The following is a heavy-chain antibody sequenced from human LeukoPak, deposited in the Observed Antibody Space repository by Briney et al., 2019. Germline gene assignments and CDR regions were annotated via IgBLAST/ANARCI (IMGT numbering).Heavy chain of an antibody. J-gene: IGHJ3*02. Sequence: GGSLRLSCAASGFTFSDYYMSWIRQAPGKGLEWLSYISKNGKTIYYADSVKGRFTISRDNSKNTLYLQMNSLRAEDTAVYYCAKDRHHRYFDWSAYAFDIWGQGTMVTVSS. V-gene: IGHV3-11*04. CDR3: AKDRHHRYFDWSAYAFDI. CDR1: GFTFSDYY. D-gene: IGHD3-9*01. CDR2: ISKNGKTI.